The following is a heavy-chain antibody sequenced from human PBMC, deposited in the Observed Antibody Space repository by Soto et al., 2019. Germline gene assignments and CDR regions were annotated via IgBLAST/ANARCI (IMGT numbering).Heavy chain of an antibody. D-gene: IGHD2-15*01. Sequence: QVQLVQSGAEVKKPGASVKVSCKASGYTFTSYGVSWVRQAPGHGLEWMGWISGYNGNTNYAQNLQGRVTMTTDTSTSTAYMERRTLRSDDTAVYYCARILGSFYSFDPWGQGTLVTVSS. V-gene: IGHV1-18*01. CDR3: ARILGSFYSFDP. CDR1: GYTFTSYG. CDR2: ISGYNGNT. J-gene: IGHJ5*02.